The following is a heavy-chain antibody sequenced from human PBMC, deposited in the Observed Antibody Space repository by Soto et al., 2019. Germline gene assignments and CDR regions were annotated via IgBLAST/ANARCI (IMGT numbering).Heavy chain of an antibody. CDR1: GDSVSSNSAA. J-gene: IGHJ5*02. D-gene: IGHD2-2*01. Sequence: SQTLSLTCAISGDSVSSNSAAWNWIRQSPSRGLEWLGRTYYRSKWYNDYAVSVKSRITISVDTSKNQFSLKLSSATAADTAVYYCARLNPPAAMYNWFDPWGQGTLVTVSS. V-gene: IGHV6-1*01. CDR3: ARLNPPAAMYNWFDP. CDR2: TYYRSKWYN.